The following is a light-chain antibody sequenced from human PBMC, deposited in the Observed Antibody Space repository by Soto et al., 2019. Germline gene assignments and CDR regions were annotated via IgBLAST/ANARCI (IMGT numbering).Light chain of an antibody. Sequence: QAVLTQHASVSGSPGQSITISCTGTSSDVGGYNYVSWYQQHPGEAPKLMIYDVSDRPSGVSNRFSASKSGNTASLTISGLQPEDEADYFCCSYTSSSTPWVFGTGTKVTVL. J-gene: IGLJ1*01. CDR2: DVS. CDR1: SSDVGGYNY. V-gene: IGLV2-14*03. CDR3: CSYTSSSTPWV.